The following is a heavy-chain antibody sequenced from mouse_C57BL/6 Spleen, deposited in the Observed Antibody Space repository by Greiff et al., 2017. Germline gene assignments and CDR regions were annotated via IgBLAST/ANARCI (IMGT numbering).Heavy chain of an antibody. J-gene: IGHJ2*01. CDR1: GYTFTSYW. V-gene: IGHV1-55*01. CDR2: IYPGCGST. CDR3: ARWRGNCFDV. Sequence: VQLQQSGAELVKPGASVKMSCKASGYTFTSYWITWVTQRPGQGLEWIGDIYPGCGSTNYTEKFKSKATLTVDTSSRTAYMQLNSLTSKDSAVYYCARWRGNCFDVWGQGTTLTVSS.